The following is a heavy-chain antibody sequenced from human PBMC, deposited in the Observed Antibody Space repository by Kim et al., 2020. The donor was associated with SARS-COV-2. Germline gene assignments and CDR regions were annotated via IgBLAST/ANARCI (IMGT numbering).Heavy chain of an antibody. V-gene: IGHV1-8*01. Sequence: ASVKVSCKASGYTFTSYDINWVRQATGQGLEWMGWMNPNSGNTGYAQKFQGRVTMTRNTSISTAYMELSSLRSEDTAVYYCARGTNYYGGTAFDIWGQGTMVTVSS. CDR1: GYTFTSYD. D-gene: IGHD3-10*01. CDR2: MNPNSGNT. J-gene: IGHJ3*02. CDR3: ARGTNYYGGTAFDI.